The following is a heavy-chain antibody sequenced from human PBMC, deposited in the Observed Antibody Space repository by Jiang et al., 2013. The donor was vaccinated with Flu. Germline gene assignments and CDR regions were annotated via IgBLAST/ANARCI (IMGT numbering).Heavy chain of an antibody. CDR2: IIPILGIA. J-gene: IGHJ3*02. V-gene: IGHV1-69*04. CDR1: GGTFSSYA. Sequence: GAEVKKPGSSVKVSCKASGGTFSSYAISWVRQAPGQGLEWMGRIIPILGIANYAQKFQGRVTITADKSTSTAYMELSSLRSEDTAVYYCARDWNLWKWAFDIWGQGTMVTVSS. CDR3: ARDWNLWKWAFDI. D-gene: IGHD1-1*01.